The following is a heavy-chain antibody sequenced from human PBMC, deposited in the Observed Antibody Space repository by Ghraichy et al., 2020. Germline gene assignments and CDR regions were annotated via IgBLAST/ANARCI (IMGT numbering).Heavy chain of an antibody. D-gene: IGHD2-8*01. Sequence: ASVNVSCKASGYTFTGYHVHWVRQAPGQGLEWMGWMDPNSDGKNYAQKFQGRVSMTSDTSISTAYVELSGLRSDDTAVYYCARASSMVKLDFWAQGTLVTVFS. V-gene: IGHV1-2*02. CDR2: MDPNSDGK. CDR3: ARASSMVKLDF. CDR1: GYTFTGYH. J-gene: IGHJ4*02.